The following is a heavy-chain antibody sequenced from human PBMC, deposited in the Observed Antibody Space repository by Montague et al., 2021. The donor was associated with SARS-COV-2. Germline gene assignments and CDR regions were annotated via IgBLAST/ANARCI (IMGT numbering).Heavy chain of an antibody. Sequence: SETLSLTCTVSGGSISRYYWIWIRQPPGKGLEWIGYIYFSGGANFNPSFKSRVTISVDTSKNEISLKLSSVTAADTAVYYCARDLPYGALGPWGQGTLVTVSS. J-gene: IGHJ5*02. V-gene: IGHV4-59*12. CDR3: ARDLPYGALGP. D-gene: IGHD4/OR15-4a*01. CDR1: GGSISRYY. CDR2: IYFSGGA.